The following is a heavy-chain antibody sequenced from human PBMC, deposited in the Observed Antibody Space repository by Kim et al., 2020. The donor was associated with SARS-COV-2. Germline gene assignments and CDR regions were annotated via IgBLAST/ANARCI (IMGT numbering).Heavy chain of an antibody. CDR3: ARDRWESIAARGAFDI. J-gene: IGHJ3*02. CDR2: IIPIFGTA. D-gene: IGHD6-6*01. V-gene: IGHV1-69*13. CDR1: GGTFSSYA. Sequence: SVKVSCKASGGTFSSYAISWVRQAPGQGLEWMGGIIPIFGTANYAQKFQGRVTITADESTSTAYMELSSLRSEDTAVYYCARDRWESIAARGAFDIWGQGTMVTVSS.